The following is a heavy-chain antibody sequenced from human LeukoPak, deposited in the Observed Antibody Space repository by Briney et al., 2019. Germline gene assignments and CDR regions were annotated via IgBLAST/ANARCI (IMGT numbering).Heavy chain of an antibody. CDR1: GGSFSGYY. Sequence: SETLSLTCAVYGGSFSGYYWSWIRQPPGKGLEWIGEINYRGSTNYNPSLKSRVTISVDTSKNQFSLKLSSVTAADTAVYYCARLYYDSSGYYSSYWYFDLWGRGTLVTVSS. CDR2: INYRGST. J-gene: IGHJ2*01. V-gene: IGHV4-34*01. CDR3: ARLYYDSSGYYSSYWYFDL. D-gene: IGHD3-22*01.